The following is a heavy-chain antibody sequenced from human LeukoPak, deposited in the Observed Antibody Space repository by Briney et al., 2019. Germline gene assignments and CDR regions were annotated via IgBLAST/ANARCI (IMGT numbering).Heavy chain of an antibody. Sequence: SETLSLTCTVSGASISSGAYYWSWIRQPPGKGLEWIAYIYNSGNTNYNPSLKSRVTISLDTSKNQFSLKLRSMTAADTAVYYCARLGDGSGWLRAFDIWGQGTLVTVSS. J-gene: IGHJ3*02. V-gene: IGHV4-61*08. CDR3: ARLGDGSGWLRAFDI. CDR2: IYNSGNT. CDR1: GASISSGAYY. D-gene: IGHD6-19*01.